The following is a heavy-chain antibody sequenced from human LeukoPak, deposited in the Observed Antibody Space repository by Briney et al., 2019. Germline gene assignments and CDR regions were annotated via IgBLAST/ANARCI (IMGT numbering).Heavy chain of an antibody. CDR2: INPNSGGT. V-gene: IGHV1-2*02. CDR1: GYTFTGYY. CDR3: ATRELWFGESPFDY. J-gene: IGHJ4*02. D-gene: IGHD3-10*01. Sequence: ASVKVSCKASGYTFTGYYMHWVRQAPGQGLEWMGWINPNSGGTNYAQKFQGRVTMTRDTSLSTAYMELSRLRSDDTAVYYCATRELWFGESPFDYWGQGTLVTVSS.